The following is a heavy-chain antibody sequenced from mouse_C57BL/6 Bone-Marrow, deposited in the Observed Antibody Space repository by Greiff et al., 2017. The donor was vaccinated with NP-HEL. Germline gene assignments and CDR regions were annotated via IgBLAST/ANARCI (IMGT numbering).Heavy chain of an antibody. CDR3: ASEGASYYSNLYWYFDV. D-gene: IGHD2-5*01. J-gene: IGHJ1*03. V-gene: IGHV5-4*03. Sequence: EVKLVESGGGLVKPGGSLKLSCAASGFTFSSYAMSWVRQTPEKRLEWVATISDGGSYTYYPDNVKGRFTISRDNAKNNLYLQMSHLKSEDTAMYYCASEGASYYSNLYWYFDVWGTGTTVTVSS. CDR2: ISDGGSYT. CDR1: GFTFSSYA.